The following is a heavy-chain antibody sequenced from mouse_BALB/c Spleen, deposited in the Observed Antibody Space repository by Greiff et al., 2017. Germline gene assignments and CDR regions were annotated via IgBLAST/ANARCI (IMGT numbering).Heavy chain of an antibody. J-gene: IGHJ4*01. V-gene: IGHV5-4*02. CDR1: GFTFSDYY. CDR2: ISDGGSYT. D-gene: IGHD2-1*01. Sequence: EVQVVESGGGLVKPGGSLKLSCAASGFTFSDYYMYWVRQTPEKRLEWVATISDGGSYTYYPDSVKGRFTISRDNAKNNLYLQMSSLKSEDTAMYYCARDRDYGKDYAMDYWGQGTSVTVSS. CDR3: ARDRDYGKDYAMDY.